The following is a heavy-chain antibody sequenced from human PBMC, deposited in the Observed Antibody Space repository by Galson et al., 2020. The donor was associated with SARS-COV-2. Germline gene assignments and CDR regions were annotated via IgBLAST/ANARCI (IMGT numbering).Heavy chain of an antibody. CDR2: MNWEGSSI. Sequence: GGSLRLSCAASGFPFDDYAMHWVRQAPGKGLEWVALMNWEGSSIHYADSVKGRFTISRDNAKNSLYLQMNSLRVEDTGFYYCGRGTTRGSFQVDYWGQGTLVTVSS. V-gene: IGHV3-43D*03. CDR3: GRGTTRGSFQVDY. D-gene: IGHD1-26*01. CDR1: GFPFDDYA. J-gene: IGHJ4*02.